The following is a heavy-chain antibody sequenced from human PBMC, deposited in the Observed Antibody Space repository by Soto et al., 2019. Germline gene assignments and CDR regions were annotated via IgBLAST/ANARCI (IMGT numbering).Heavy chain of an antibody. V-gene: IGHV3-53*01. J-gene: IGHJ4*02. D-gene: IGHD4-17*01. CDR2: IQIGGIQ. CDR3: ASSTVIPYFDS. CDR1: GFTVSYNY. Sequence: GGSLSPSCEPSGFTVSYNYMTWVRPAPGNVREWHSAIQIGGIQDYAGSVKGQLIICTDISTHNIYVQMNSLRAEDTAVYYCASSTVIPYFDSWGQGTLVTVSS.